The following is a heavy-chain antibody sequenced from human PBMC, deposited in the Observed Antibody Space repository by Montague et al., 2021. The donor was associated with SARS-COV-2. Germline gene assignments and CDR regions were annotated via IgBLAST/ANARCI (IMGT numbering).Heavy chain of an antibody. Sequence: CAISGDSVSSKSVAWNWIRQSPSRGLEWLGRTYCRSKWDSDYAEXVKRRLVITPDTSKNQVSLQLNSVIPEDTAVYFCASSGITLTGLDAFDIWGQGTMVTVSS. CDR1: GDSVSSKSVA. CDR3: ASSGITLTGLDAFDI. CDR2: TYCRSKWDS. V-gene: IGHV6-1*01. D-gene: IGHD3-9*01. J-gene: IGHJ3*02.